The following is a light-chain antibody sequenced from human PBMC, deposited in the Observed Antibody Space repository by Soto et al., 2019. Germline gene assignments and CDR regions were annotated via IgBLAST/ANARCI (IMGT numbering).Light chain of an antibody. J-gene: IGKJ4*01. CDR1: QSVSSN. Sequence: EIVITQSPATLSVSPGGSATLSCRASQSVSSNLAWYQQKPGQAPRLLIYGASTRATGIPARFSGSGSGTEFTLTISSLHSEDFAVYYCQQYNNWPLTFGGGTKVDIK. CDR2: GAS. V-gene: IGKV3-15*01. CDR3: QQYNNWPLT.